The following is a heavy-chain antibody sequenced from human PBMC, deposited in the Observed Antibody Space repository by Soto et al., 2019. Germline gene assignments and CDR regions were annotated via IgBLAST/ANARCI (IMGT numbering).Heavy chain of an antibody. J-gene: IGHJ4*02. CDR1: GGYISSYY. V-gene: IGHV4-59*08. D-gene: IGHD2-2*01. CDR3: ARRYASCFDY. CDR2: IYYSGST. Sequence: SETLSLTCTVSGGYISSYYWSWIRQPPGKGLEWIGYIYYSGSTNYNPSLKSRVTISVDTSKNQFSLKLSSVTAADTAVYYCARRYASCFDYWGQGTLVTVSS.